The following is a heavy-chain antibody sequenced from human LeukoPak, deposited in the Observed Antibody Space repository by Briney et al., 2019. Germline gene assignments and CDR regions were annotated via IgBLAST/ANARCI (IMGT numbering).Heavy chain of an antibody. V-gene: IGHV4-59*01. Sequence: SETLSLTCTVSGGSISSYYWSWIRQPPGKGLEWIGYIYYSGSTNYNPSLKSRVTISVDTSKNQFSLKLSSVTAADTAVYYCARAPTGDSSSWYTFPYFDYWGQGALVTVSS. D-gene: IGHD6-13*01. CDR3: ARAPTGDSSSWYTFPYFDY. CDR2: IYYSGST. J-gene: IGHJ4*02. CDR1: GGSISSYY.